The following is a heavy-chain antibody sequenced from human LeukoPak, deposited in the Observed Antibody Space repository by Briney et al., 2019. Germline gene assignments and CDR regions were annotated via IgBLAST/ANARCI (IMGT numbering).Heavy chain of an antibody. J-gene: IGHJ4*02. Sequence: CPRLSCAASGVTSSDYYMSSVRQVPGEGLEYVSYISNTGSDINHTASARGRFTIPWDNTRTSLHLQMNSLSAADPALYYFARGKWLDLDYWGQGTLVTVSS. CDR3: ARGKWLDLDY. D-gene: IGHD6-19*01. CDR1: GVTSSDYY. CDR2: ISNTGSDI. V-gene: IGHV3-11*01.